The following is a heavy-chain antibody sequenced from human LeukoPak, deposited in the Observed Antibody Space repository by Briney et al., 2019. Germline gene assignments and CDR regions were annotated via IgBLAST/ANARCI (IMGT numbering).Heavy chain of an antibody. Sequence: PGESLKISCKGSGYRFSSYWIGWVRQMPGKGLEWMGIIYPGDSDTRYSPSFQGQVTISADKSTITAYLQWSSLKASDTAMYYCARRWELRGNFDYWGQGTLVTVSS. V-gene: IGHV5-51*01. J-gene: IGHJ4*02. CDR2: IYPGDSDT. CDR1: GYRFSSYW. D-gene: IGHD1-26*01. CDR3: ARRWELRGNFDY.